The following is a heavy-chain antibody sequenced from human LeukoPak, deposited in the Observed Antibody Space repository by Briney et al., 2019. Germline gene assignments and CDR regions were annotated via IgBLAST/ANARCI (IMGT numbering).Heavy chain of an antibody. D-gene: IGHD3-3*01. Sequence: GGSLRLSCAASGFTFSSYSMNWVRQAPGKGLEWVSYISSSGSTIYYADSVKGRFTISRDNAKNSLYLQMNSLRAEDTAVYYCARDERLLSFLKWGQGTLVTVSS. CDR1: GFTFSSYS. CDR2: ISSSGSTI. CDR3: ARDERLLSFLK. J-gene: IGHJ4*02. V-gene: IGHV3-48*04.